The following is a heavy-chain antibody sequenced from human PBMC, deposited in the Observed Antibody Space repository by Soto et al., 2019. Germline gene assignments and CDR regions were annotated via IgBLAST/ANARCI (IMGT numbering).Heavy chain of an antibody. CDR2: IKSKADGGTT. CDR3: TNYDYIWGSDRISWAY. CDR1: GAAFSNAW. Sequence: EVQLVESGGDLVKPGGSLRLSCAASGAAFSNAWMSWVRQAPGKGLEWVGRIKSKADGGTTDYAAPVQGRFTISRDDSKNMLYLQMNSLKTEDTAMYYCTNYDYIWGSDRISWAYWGQGTLVTVSS. J-gene: IGHJ4*02. V-gene: IGHV3-15*01. D-gene: IGHD3-16*02.